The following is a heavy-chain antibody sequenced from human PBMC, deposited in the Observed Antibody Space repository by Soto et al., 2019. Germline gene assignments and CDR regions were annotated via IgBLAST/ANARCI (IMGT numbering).Heavy chain of an antibody. J-gene: IGHJ3*02. CDR2: IYYSGST. CDR3: AREGSSTSDAFDI. D-gene: IGHD2-2*01. V-gene: IGHV4-59*01. CDR1: GGSISSYY. Sequence: PSETLSLTCTVSGGSISSYYWSWIRQPPGKGLKWIGYIYYSGSTNYNPSLKSRVTISVDTSKNQFSLKLSSVTAADTAVYYCAREGSSTSDAFDIWGQGTMVTVSS.